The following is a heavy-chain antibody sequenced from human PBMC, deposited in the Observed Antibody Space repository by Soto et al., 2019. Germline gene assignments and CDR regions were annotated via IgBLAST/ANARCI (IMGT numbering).Heavy chain of an antibody. J-gene: IGHJ5*02. V-gene: IGHV3-7*01. D-gene: IGHD4-4*01. CDR1: GFTFSSYW. CDR2: IKQDGSEK. Sequence: GGSLRLSCAASGFTFSSYWMSWVRQAPGKGLEWVANIKQDGSEKYYVDSVKGRFIISRDNAKNSLYLQMNSLRAEDTAVYYCARVHMTTVTDWFDPWGQGTLVTVSS. CDR3: ARVHMTTVTDWFDP.